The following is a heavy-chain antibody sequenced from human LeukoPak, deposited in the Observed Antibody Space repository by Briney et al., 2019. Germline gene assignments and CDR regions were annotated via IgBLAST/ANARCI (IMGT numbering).Heavy chain of an antibody. J-gene: IGHJ4*02. Sequence: PGRSLRLSCAASGFTFDDYAMHWVRQAPGKGLEWVSGISWNSGSIGYADSVKGRFTISRDNAKNSLYLQMNSLRAEDTAVYYCARGRGYGKQKQYYFDYWGQGTLVTVSS. CDR1: GFTFDDYA. CDR2: ISWNSGSI. V-gene: IGHV3-9*01. D-gene: IGHD5-18*01. CDR3: ARGRGYGKQKQYYFDY.